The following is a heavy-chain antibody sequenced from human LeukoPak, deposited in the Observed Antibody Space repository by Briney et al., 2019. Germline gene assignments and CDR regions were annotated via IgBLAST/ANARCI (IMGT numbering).Heavy chain of an antibody. V-gene: IGHV4-34*01. J-gene: IGHJ5*02. CDR2: INHSGST. CDR3: ARGPYGGNFGA. Sequence: SETLSLTCAVYGGSFSGYYWSWIRQPPGKGLEWIGEINHSGSTHYNPSLKSRVTISVDTSKNQFSLKLSSVTAADTAVYYCARGPYGGNFGAWGQGTLVTVSS. CDR1: GGSFSGYY. D-gene: IGHD4-23*01.